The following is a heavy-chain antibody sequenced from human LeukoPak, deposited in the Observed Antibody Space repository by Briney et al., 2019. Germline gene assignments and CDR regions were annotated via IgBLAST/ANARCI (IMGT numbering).Heavy chain of an antibody. D-gene: IGHD6-13*01. CDR3: ARDQGSGQQLVLWWFDP. Sequence: SETLSLTCTVSGGSISSSCYYWVWIRQPPGKGLEWIGSIYYSGSTYYNPSLKSRVTISIDTSQNQFSLKLSSVTAADTAVYYCARDQGSGQQLVLWWFDPWGQGTLVTVSS. V-gene: IGHV4-39*07. J-gene: IGHJ5*02. CDR2: IYYSGST. CDR1: GGSISSSCYY.